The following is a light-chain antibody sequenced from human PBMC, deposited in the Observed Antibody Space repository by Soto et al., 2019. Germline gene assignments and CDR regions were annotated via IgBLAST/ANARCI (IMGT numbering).Light chain of an antibody. V-gene: IGKV2-40*01. CDR3: MQHTDFPIT. Sequence: EIVLTQTPLSLPVTPGEPASISCRSSQSLLDTDDGSTYLDWYLQRPGRSPQLLIYALSSRASGVPDRFRGSGSDTEFTLRISRVETEDVGVYYCMQHTDFPITFGQGTRLDIK. CDR1: QSLLDTDDGSTY. CDR2: ALS. J-gene: IGKJ5*01.